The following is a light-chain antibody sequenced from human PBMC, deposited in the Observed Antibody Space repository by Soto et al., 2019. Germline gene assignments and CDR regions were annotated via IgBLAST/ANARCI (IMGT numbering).Light chain of an antibody. CDR1: SSDVVAYDY. CDR3: CSKTSSITYV. J-gene: IGLJ1*01. V-gene: IGLV2-14*01. CDR2: EVR. Sequence: QSVLAQPASWSGSPGQSITISCTGTSSDVVAYDYVSWYQQHPGKVPKLIIYEVRYRPSGVSDRFSASKSGNTASLTISGLQAEDEADYYCCSKTSSITYVFGTATKLTVL.